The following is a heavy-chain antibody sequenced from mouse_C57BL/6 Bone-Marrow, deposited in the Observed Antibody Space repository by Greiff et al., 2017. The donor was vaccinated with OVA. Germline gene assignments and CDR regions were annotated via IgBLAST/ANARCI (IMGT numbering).Heavy chain of an antibody. V-gene: IGHV1-7*01. J-gene: IGHJ1*03. Sequence: VQLQQSGAELVKPGASVKLSCKASGYTFTSYWMHWVKQRPGQGLEWIGYINPCGGYTKYNQKFKDKATLTADKSSSTAYMQLSSLTNENSAVYDCSSCADYWYFAVWGTGTTVTVSS. D-gene: IGHD6-1*01. CDR1: GYTFTSYW. CDR3: SSCADYWYFAV. CDR2: INPCGGYT.